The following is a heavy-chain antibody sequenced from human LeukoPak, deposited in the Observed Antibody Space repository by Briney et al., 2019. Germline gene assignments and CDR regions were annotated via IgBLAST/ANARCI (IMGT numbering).Heavy chain of an antibody. CDR2: INQDGSET. CDR1: GFTFSTYW. J-gene: IGHJ4*02. Sequence: PGGSLRLSCAASGFTFSTYWMSWVRQAPGRGLEWVANINQDGSETYYVDSVKGRFTISRDNGKNSLYLQMNSLRAEDAAVYYCARDYGGNSIDYWGQGTLVTVSS. V-gene: IGHV3-7*05. D-gene: IGHD4-23*01. CDR3: ARDYGGNSIDY.